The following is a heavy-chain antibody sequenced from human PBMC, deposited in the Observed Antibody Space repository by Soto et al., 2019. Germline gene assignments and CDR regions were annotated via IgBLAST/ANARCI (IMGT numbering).Heavy chain of an antibody. CDR1: GYTFTSYG. Sequence: ASVKVSCKASGYTFTSYGISWVRQAPGQGLEWMGWISAYNGNTNYAQKLQGRVTMTTDTSTSTAYMELRSLRSDDTAVYYCARVAAAGTGQNYYYYYGMDVWGQGTTVTVSS. V-gene: IGHV1-18*04. CDR3: ARVAAAGTGQNYYYYYGMDV. J-gene: IGHJ6*02. CDR2: ISAYNGNT. D-gene: IGHD6-13*01.